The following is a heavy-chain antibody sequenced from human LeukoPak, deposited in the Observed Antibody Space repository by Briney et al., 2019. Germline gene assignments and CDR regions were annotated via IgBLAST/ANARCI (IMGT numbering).Heavy chain of an antibody. J-gene: IGHJ5*02. D-gene: IGHD6-13*01. V-gene: IGHV3-48*03. Sequence: GGSLRLSCAASGFTFSSYEMNWVRQAPGKGLEWVSYISSSGSTIYYADSVKGRFTISRDNSKNTLYLQMNSLRAEDTAVYYCAKAAAGEPHWFDPWGQGTLVTVSS. CDR1: GFTFSSYE. CDR3: AKAAAGEPHWFDP. CDR2: ISSSGSTI.